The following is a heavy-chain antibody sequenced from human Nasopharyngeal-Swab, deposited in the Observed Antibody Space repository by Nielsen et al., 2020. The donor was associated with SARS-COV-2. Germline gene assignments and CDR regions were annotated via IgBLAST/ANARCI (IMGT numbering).Heavy chain of an antibody. J-gene: IGHJ6*02. CDR2: ISSSSSYI. Sequence: GESLKISCAASGFTFSSYSMNWVRQAPGKGLEWVSSISSSSSYIYYADSVKGRFTISRDNAKNSLYLQMNSLRAEDTAVYYCARADILTGYYDYYYGMDVWGQGTTVTVSS. CDR3: ARADILTGYYDYYYGMDV. V-gene: IGHV3-21*01. CDR1: GFTFSSYS. D-gene: IGHD3-9*01.